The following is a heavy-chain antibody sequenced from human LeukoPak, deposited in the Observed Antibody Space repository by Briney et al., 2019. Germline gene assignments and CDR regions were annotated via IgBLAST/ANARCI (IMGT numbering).Heavy chain of an antibody. CDR3: ARSPGYYYDSSGTYYFDC. D-gene: IGHD3-22*01. Sequence: PSETLSLTCAVYGGSFSGYYWSWIRRPPGKGLEWIGEINHSGSTNYNPSLKSRVTISVDTSKNQFSLKLSSVTAADTAVYYCARSPGYYYDSSGTYYFDCWGQGTLVTVSS. CDR2: INHSGST. CDR1: GGSFSGYY. J-gene: IGHJ4*02. V-gene: IGHV4-34*01.